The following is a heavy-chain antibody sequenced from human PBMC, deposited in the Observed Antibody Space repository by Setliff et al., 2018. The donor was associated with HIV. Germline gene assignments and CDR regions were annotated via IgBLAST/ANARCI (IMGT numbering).Heavy chain of an antibody. D-gene: IGHD3-16*01. V-gene: IGHV1-8*01. CDR2: MNPNSGNT. CDR3: ARTIFGGGFY. Sequence: ASVKVSCKASGYTFTNYDINWVRQATGQGLEWMGWMNPNSGNTGYAQKFQGRVTMTRNTSIGTAYMELGSLRSEDTAVYYCARTIFGGGFYWGQGTLVTVSS. J-gene: IGHJ4*02. CDR1: GYTFTNYD.